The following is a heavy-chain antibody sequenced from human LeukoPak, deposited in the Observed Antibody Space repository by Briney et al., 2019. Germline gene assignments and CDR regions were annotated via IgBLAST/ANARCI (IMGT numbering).Heavy chain of an antibody. CDR2: ISSSSSYI. CDR3: ARDHVTPNIFDY. CDR1: GFTFNSYC. V-gene: IGHV3-21*01. J-gene: IGHJ4*02. Sequence: PGRSLRLSCAASGFTFNSYCMNWVRQAPGKGLEWVSSISSSSSYIYYADSVKGRFTISRDNAKNSLYLQMNSLRAEDTAVYYCARDHVTPNIFDYWGQGTLVTVSS. D-gene: IGHD2-21*02.